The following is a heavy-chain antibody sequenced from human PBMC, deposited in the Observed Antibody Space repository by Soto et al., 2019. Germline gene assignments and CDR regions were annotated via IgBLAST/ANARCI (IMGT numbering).Heavy chain of an antibody. CDR1: GFSLSDAHMG. D-gene: IGHD1-26*01. J-gene: IGHJ4*02. CDR3: ARDYYTGHSGLRGFDS. V-gene: IGHV2-26*01. Sequence: QVTLKESGPVQVRPTETLTLTCTVSGFSLSDAHMGVSWIRQPPGKALEWLAHIFSDDTKSYNTSLQARLTVFKDTSNGQAVLTMTNVDPVDTATYFCARDYYTGHSGLRGFDSWGQGTLVTVSS. CDR2: IFSDDTK.